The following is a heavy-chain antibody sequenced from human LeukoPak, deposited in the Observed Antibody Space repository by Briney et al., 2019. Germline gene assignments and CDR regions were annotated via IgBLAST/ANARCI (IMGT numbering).Heavy chain of an antibody. CDR3: ARDRASNPKTYYDYVWGSFFGPTSTSDAFDI. V-gene: IGHV1-18*01. Sequence: SVKVSCKASGYTFTSYGISWVRQAPGQGLEWMGWISAYNGNTNYAQKLQGRVTMTTDTSTSTAYMELRSLRSDDTAVYYCARDRASNPKTYYDYVWGSFFGPTSTSDAFDIWGQGTMVTVSS. J-gene: IGHJ3*02. CDR1: GYTFTSYG. D-gene: IGHD3-16*01. CDR2: ISAYNGNT.